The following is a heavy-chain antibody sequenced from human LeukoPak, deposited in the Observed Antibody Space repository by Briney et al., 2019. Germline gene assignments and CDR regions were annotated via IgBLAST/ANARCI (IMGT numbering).Heavy chain of an antibody. V-gene: IGHV4-39*01. Sequence: PSETLSLTCTVSGGSITSSSYYWGWIRQPPGKGLEWIGSIFYSGSTYYNPSLKSRVTISVDTSKTQFSLKLSSVTAADPAVYYCAKQQLVRCFDYWGQGTLVTVSS. D-gene: IGHD6-13*01. CDR3: AKQQLVRCFDY. J-gene: IGHJ4*02. CDR1: GGSITSSSYY. CDR2: IFYSGST.